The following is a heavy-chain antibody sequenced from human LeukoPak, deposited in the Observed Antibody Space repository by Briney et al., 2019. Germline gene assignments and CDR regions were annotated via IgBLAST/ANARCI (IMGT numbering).Heavy chain of an antibody. CDR2: INSDGSST. Sequence: GGSLRLSCAASGFTFSSYWMHWVRRAPGKGLVWVSRINSDGSSTSYADSVKGRFTISRDNAKNTLYLQMNSLRAEDTAVYYCARDIQTTVVAPTYYYYYMDVWGKGTTVTISS. J-gene: IGHJ6*03. V-gene: IGHV3-74*01. CDR3: ARDIQTTVVAPTYYYYYMDV. CDR1: GFTFSSYW. D-gene: IGHD4-23*01.